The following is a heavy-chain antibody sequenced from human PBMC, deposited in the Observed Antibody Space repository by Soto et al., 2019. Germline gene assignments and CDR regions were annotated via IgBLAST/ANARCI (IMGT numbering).Heavy chain of an antibody. CDR3: ARIGELVGYSPLAYSYYGMDV. Sequence: ASVKVSCKASGYTFTSYGISWVRQAPGQGLEWMGWISAYNGNTNYAQKLQGRVTMTTDTSTSTAYMELRSLRSDDTAVYYCARIGELVGYSPLAYSYYGMDVWGQGTTVTVSS. CDR1: GYTFTSYG. V-gene: IGHV1-18*01. J-gene: IGHJ6*02. D-gene: IGHD5-18*01. CDR2: ISAYNGNT.